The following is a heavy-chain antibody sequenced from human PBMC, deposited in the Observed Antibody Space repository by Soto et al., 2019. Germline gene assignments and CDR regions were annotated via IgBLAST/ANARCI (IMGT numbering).Heavy chain of an antibody. CDR2: ISGRGAST. V-gene: IGHV3-23*01. J-gene: IGHJ5*02. Sequence: EVQLLESGGGLVQPGGSRRLSCAASGFTFSSYAMSWVRQAPGKGLEWVSAISGRGASTYYADSVKGRFTISRDNSKITLYLQMNSLRAEDTAVYYCAKMDYGDFSWFDPWGQGTLVTVSS. D-gene: IGHD4-17*01. CDR1: GFTFSSYA. CDR3: AKMDYGDFSWFDP.